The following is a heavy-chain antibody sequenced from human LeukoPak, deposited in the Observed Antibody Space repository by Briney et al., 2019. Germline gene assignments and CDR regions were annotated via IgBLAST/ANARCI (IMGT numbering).Heavy chain of an antibody. CDR3: ARTLGYIAAADFDY. V-gene: IGHV3-74*01. D-gene: IGHD6-13*01. J-gene: IGHJ4*02. CDR1: GFTVSSNY. Sequence: PGGSLRLSCAASGFTVSSNYMSWVRQAPGKGLVWVSRINSDGSSTSYADSVKGRFTISRDNAKNTLYLQMNSLRAEDTAVYYCARTLGYIAAADFDYWGQGTLVTVSS. CDR2: INSDGSST.